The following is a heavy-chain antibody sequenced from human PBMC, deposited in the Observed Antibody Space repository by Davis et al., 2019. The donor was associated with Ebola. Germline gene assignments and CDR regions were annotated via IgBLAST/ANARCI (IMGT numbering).Heavy chain of an antibody. CDR1: GYAFTSYD. J-gene: IGHJ6*02. CDR3: ARSGVRGYYNGMDV. V-gene: IGHV1-8*01. CDR2: MNPNSGNT. Sequence: AASVQVSCQASGYAFTSYDINWVRQPPAQGLVWMGWMNPNSGNTPYVGRFQVRVTMSRNTSISTAYMELSSLRSEDTAVYYCARSGVRGYYNGMDVWGQGTTVTVSS. D-gene: IGHD1-14*01.